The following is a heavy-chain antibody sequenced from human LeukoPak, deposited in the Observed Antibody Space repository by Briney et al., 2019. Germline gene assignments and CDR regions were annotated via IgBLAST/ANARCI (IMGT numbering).Heavy chain of an antibody. Sequence: SETLSLTCTVSGGSISSGGYSWSWIRQHPGKGLEWIGYIYYSGSTYYNPSLKSRVTISVDTSKNQFSLKLSSVTAADTAVYYCARGSYSSSWYSKSQYYFDYWGQGTLVTVSS. CDR1: GGSISSGGYS. D-gene: IGHD6-13*01. CDR2: IYYSGST. J-gene: IGHJ4*02. V-gene: IGHV4-31*03. CDR3: ARGSYSSSWYSKSQYYFDY.